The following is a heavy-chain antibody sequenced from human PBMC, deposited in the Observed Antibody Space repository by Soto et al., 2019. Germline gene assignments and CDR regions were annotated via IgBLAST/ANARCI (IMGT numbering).Heavy chain of an antibody. CDR3: SSTDQEGFEP. Sequence: PSDTRSLTCTFSVSSISSMPYCLAFIRQPPGKGLEWVGSLCYSGNYYRPSLKSRVTISVDTSKNQLSLNLTSVTAADTAIYYSSSTDQEGFEPWGKGNLVTVSS. D-gene: IGHD2-2*01. V-gene: IGHV4-39*01. CDR2: LCYSGN. J-gene: IGHJ5*02. CDR1: VSSISSMPYC.